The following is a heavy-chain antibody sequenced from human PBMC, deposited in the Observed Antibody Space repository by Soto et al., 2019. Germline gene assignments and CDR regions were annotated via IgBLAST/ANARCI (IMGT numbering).Heavy chain of an antibody. CDR3: TREDSIIIPAVADF. CDR1: GFTFTNYG. Sequence: EVQLLESGGGLVRPGGSLTLSCAVSGFTFTNYGINWVRPAPGKGLEWVSSGSKGVYHNYSEWVKGRFTIPRDNARNSVSPPIDNLRAEDTAVYYCTREDSIIIPAVADFWGQGTLVTVSS. J-gene: IGHJ4*02. CDR2: GSKGVYH. D-gene: IGHD6-19*01. V-gene: IGHV3-21*01.